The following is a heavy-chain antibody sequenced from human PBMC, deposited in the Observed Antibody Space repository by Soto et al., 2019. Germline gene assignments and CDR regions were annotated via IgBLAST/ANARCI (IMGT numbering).Heavy chain of an antibody. CDR1: GFTFSSYS. CDR3: ARTLSQLTVTLQDPFDY. J-gene: IGHJ4*02. V-gene: IGHV3-21*01. Sequence: GGSLRLSCAASGFTFSSYSMNWVRQAPGKGLEWVSSISSSSSYIYYADSVKGRFTISRDNAKNSLYLQMNSLRAEDTAVYYFARTLSQLTVTLQDPFDYWGQGTLVTVSS. D-gene: IGHD4-17*01. CDR2: ISSSSSYI.